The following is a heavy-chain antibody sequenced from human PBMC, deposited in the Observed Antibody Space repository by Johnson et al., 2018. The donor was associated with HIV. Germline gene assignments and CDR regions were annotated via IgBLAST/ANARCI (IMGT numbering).Heavy chain of an antibody. CDR3: ARLIAVVIDGFDI. Sequence: FTFDDYGISWVRQAPGKGLEWVSGISWNCGSIGYVDSVKGRFTISRDNAKNSLYLQMNTLRAEDTAVYYCARLIAVVIDGFDIWGQGTMVTVSS. CDR1: FTFDDYG. D-gene: IGHD3-22*01. J-gene: IGHJ3*02. CDR2: ISWNCGSI. V-gene: IGHV3-20*03.